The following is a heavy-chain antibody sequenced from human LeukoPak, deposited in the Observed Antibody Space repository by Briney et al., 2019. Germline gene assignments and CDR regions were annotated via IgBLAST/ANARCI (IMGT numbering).Heavy chain of an antibody. CDR2: ITESSSTI. J-gene: IGHJ4*02. D-gene: IGHD6-25*01. V-gene: IGHV3-48*02. CDR3: ARDSGIDS. CDR1: GFTFSIYS. Sequence: GSLRLSCAASGFTFSIYSMTWVRQAPGKGLEWVSYITESSSTIYYADSVKGRFTVSRDNAKNSLYLQMNSLRDDDTAVYYCARDSGIDSWGQGTLVTVSS.